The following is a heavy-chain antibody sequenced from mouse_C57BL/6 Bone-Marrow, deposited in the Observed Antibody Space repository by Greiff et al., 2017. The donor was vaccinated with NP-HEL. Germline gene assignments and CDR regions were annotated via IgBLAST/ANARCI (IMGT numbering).Heavy chain of an antibody. Sequence: VQLQQPGAELVRPGSSVKLSCKASGYTFTSYWMDWVKQRPGQGLEWIGNIYPSDSETHYNQKFKDKATLTVAKSSSTAYMQLSSLTSEDSAVYYCARRQLRLEAFGYWGQGTLVTVSA. CDR2: IYPSDSET. CDR3: ARRQLRLEAFGY. CDR1: GYTFTSYW. D-gene: IGHD3-2*02. J-gene: IGHJ3*02. V-gene: IGHV1-61*01.